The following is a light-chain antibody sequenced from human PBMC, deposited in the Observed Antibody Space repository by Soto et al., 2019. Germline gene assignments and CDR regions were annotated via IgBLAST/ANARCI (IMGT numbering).Light chain of an antibody. Sequence: PLTQSPSSLSASVGDRVTITCRASQGISNYLAWYQQKPGKVPSLLIYAASTLQSGVSSRFSGSGSGTSFTLTINSLQPEDVATYFCQKVNSALWTFGQGTKVEIK. CDR1: QGISNY. CDR2: AAS. J-gene: IGKJ1*01. CDR3: QKVNSALWT. V-gene: IGKV1-27*01.